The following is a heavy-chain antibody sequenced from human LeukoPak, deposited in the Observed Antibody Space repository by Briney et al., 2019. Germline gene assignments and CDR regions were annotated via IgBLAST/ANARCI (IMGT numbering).Heavy chain of an antibody. D-gene: IGHD5-12*01. CDR1: GFTFSSYW. Sequence: PGGSLRLSCAASGFTFSSYWMHWVRQAPGKGLVWVSRINSDGSSTSYADSVKGRFTISRDNAKNTLYLQMNSLRAEDTAVYYCARRAYSGYDNDAFDIWGQGTMVTVSS. CDR3: ARRAYSGYDNDAFDI. J-gene: IGHJ3*02. CDR2: INSDGSST. V-gene: IGHV3-74*01.